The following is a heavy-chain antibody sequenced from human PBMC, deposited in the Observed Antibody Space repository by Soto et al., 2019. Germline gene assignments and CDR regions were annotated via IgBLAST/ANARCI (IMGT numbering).Heavy chain of an antibody. CDR3: AKSEQQLAWFDY. CDR2: IYPGDSDT. D-gene: IGHD6-13*01. J-gene: IGHJ4*02. V-gene: IGHV5-51*01. Sequence: GESLKISCKGSGYSFTSYWIGWVRQMPGKGLEWMGIIYPGDSDTRYSPSFQGQVTISADKSISTAYLQMNSLRAEDTAVYYCAKSEQQLAWFDYWGQGTLVTVSS. CDR1: GYSFTSYW.